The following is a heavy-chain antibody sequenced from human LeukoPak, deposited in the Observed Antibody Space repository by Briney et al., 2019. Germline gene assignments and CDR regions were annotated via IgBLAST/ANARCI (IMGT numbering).Heavy chain of an antibody. CDR2: ISWNSGSI. V-gene: IGHV3-9*01. CDR3: AKDTAVAAAASNFYYMDV. D-gene: IGHD6-13*01. CDR1: GFTFDDYA. Sequence: GGSLRLSCAASGFTFDDYAMHWVRQAPGKGLEWVSGISWNSGSIGYADSVKGRFTISRDNAKNSLYLQMNSLRAEDTALYYCAKDTAVAAAASNFYYMDVWGKGTTVTISS. J-gene: IGHJ6*03.